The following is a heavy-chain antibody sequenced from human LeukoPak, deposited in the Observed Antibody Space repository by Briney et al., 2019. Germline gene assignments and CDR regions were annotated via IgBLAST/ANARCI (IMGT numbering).Heavy chain of an antibody. Sequence: SGGSLRLSCAASGFTFSSYEMNWVRQAPGKGLEWVSYISSSGSTIYYADSVKGRFTISRDNAKNSLYLQMNSLRAEDTAVYYCARDRWGIAAAGPDTLFDYWGQGTLVTVSS. CDR3: ARDRWGIAAAGPDTLFDY. J-gene: IGHJ4*02. D-gene: IGHD6-13*01. CDR2: ISSSGSTI. V-gene: IGHV3-48*03. CDR1: GFTFSSYE.